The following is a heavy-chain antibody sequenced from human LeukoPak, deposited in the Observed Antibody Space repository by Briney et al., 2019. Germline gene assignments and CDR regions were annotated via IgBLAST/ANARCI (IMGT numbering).Heavy chain of an antibody. CDR3: AKVGDGDYYLDY. V-gene: IGHV3-33*06. CDR2: ILFDGSNK. D-gene: IGHD4-17*01. Sequence: PGGSLRLSCAASGLTFSRYGMHWVRQAPGKGLEWVAVILFDGSNKYYADSVKGRFTISRDNSKNTLYLQMNSLRAEDTAVYYCAKVGDGDYYLDYWGQGTLVTVSS. J-gene: IGHJ4*02. CDR1: GLTFSRYG.